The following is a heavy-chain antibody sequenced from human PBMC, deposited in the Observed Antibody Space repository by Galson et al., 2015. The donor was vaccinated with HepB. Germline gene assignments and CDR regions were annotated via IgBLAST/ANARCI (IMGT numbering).Heavy chain of an antibody. V-gene: IGHV4-59*08. J-gene: IGHJ4*02. D-gene: IGHD6-13*01. CDR2: IYSSGST. CDR3: ARNIRYSSSWYFFDY. Sequence: SETLSLTCIASGGSISSYYWSWIRQPPGKGLEWIGYIYSSGSTDYNPSLKGRVTMTVDTSTNQFSLELTSVTAADTAVYYCARNIRYSSSWYFFDYWGQGTLVTVSS. CDR1: GGSISSYY.